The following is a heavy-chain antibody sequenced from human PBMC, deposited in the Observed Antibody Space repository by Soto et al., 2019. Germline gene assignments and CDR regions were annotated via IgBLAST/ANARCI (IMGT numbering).Heavy chain of an antibody. Sequence: GGSLRLSCAASGFTFNIYGMHWVRQAPDKGLEWVALISYDGSNQYYADSVKGRFTISRDNSKNTLFLQMNSLRADDTAVYYCAKDQASGQGSFDSRGQGTLVTVSS. CDR2: ISYDGSNQ. V-gene: IGHV3-30*18. J-gene: IGHJ4*02. CDR1: GFTFNIYG. CDR3: AKDQASGQGSFDS.